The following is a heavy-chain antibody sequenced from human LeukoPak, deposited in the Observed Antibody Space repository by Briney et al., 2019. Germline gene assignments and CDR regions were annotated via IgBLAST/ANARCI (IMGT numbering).Heavy chain of an antibody. CDR1: GYTFTSYG. CDR2: ISAYNGNT. Sequence: ASVKVSCKASGYTFTSYGISWVRQAPGQGLEWMGWISAYNGNTNYAQKLQGRVTMTTDTSTSTAYMELRSLRSDDTAVYYCAREPHTYYYGSGSYTFDYWGQGTLVTVSS. CDR3: AREPHTYYYGSGSYTFDY. D-gene: IGHD3-10*01. V-gene: IGHV1-18*01. J-gene: IGHJ4*02.